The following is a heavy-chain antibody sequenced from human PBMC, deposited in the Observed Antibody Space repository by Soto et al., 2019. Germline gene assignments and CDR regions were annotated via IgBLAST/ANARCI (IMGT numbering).Heavy chain of an antibody. V-gene: IGHV3-33*01. CDR2: IWYDGSNK. CDR3: AREDYGDSHDY. D-gene: IGHD4-17*01. Sequence: QVQLVESGGGVVQPGRSLRLSCAASGFTFSNYGMHWVRQAPGKGLEWVAVIWYDGSNKYYADSVKGRFTISRDNSKNTLYLQMNSLRAEDTAVYYCAREDYGDSHDYWCKGTLVTVSS. CDR1: GFTFSNYG. J-gene: IGHJ4*02.